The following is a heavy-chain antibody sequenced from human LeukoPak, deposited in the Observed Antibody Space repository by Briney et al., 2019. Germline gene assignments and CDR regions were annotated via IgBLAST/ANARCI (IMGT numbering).Heavy chain of an antibody. D-gene: IGHD3-10*01. J-gene: IGHJ4*02. CDR1: GFTFSSYS. Sequence: GGSLRLSCAASGFTFSSYSMNWVRQAPGKGLEWVSYISSSSSTIYYADSVKGRFTISRDNAKNPLYLQMNSLRAEDTAVYYCARVAYWYYGSGRDRGFDYWGQGTLVTVSS. CDR2: ISSSSSTI. V-gene: IGHV3-48*04. CDR3: ARVAYWYYGSGRDRGFDY.